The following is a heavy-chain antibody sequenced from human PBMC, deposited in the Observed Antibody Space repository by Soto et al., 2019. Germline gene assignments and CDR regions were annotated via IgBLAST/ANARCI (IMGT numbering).Heavy chain of an antibody. Sequence: EVQLVESGGDLVQPGGSLRLSCAASGFGFSSYWMTWVRQAPGKGLEWVANIKQDGREKYYVASVTGRFTISRDNGNNLLYLQMDSLTPDDTAVYYCAGDGVRNGAYNGWLDPWGQGTLVTVSS. CDR3: AGDGVRNGAYNGWLDP. J-gene: IGHJ5*02. CDR2: IKQDGREK. D-gene: IGHD3-10*01. V-gene: IGHV3-7*03. CDR1: GFGFSSYW.